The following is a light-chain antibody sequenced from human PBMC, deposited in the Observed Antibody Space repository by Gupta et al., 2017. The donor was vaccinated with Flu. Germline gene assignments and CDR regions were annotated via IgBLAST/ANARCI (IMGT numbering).Light chain of an antibody. CDR1: QSVSSSY. CDR3: QQYGSSPRT. Sequence: ERATLSCRGRQSVSSSYLAWYQQKPGQAPRLLIYAASSRATGIPDRFSGSGSGTDFTLTISRLEPEDFAVYYCQQYGSSPRTFGQGTKVEIK. CDR2: AAS. J-gene: IGKJ1*01. V-gene: IGKV3-20*01.